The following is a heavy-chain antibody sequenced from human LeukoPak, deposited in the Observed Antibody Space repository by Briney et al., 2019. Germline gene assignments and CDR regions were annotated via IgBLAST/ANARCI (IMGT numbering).Heavy chain of an antibody. J-gene: IGHJ3*02. Sequence: NPSETLSLTCAVYGGSFSGYYWSWIRQPPGKGLEWIGEINHSGSTNYNPSLKSRVTISVDTSKNQFSLELGSVTAADTAVYYCARGQYYYDSSGYYRIDAFDIWGQGTMVTVSS. D-gene: IGHD3-22*01. CDR3: ARGQYYYDSSGYYRIDAFDI. CDR2: INHSGST. V-gene: IGHV4-34*01. CDR1: GGSFSGYY.